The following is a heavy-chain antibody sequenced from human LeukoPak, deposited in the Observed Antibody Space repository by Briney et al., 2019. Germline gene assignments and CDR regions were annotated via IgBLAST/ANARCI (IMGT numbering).Heavy chain of an antibody. D-gene: IGHD1-26*01. V-gene: IGHV5-51*01. CDR2: IYPGDSGP. J-gene: IGHJ3*01. CDR3: GMSGDRVPLQDDVFDV. Sequence: GESLKISCMVSGYSFTSYCIGWVRPMPGKGLEWMGIIYPGDSGPTYSPSFQGQVTISVDKSINTAYLQWSSLQASDTAMYYCGMSGDRVPLQDDVFDVWGQGTMVTVST. CDR1: GYSFTSYC.